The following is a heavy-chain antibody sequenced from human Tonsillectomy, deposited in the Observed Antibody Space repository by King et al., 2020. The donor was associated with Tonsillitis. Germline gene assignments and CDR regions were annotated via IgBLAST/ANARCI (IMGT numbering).Heavy chain of an antibody. D-gene: IGHD3-22*01. CDR2: IYSDGSL. Sequence: VQLVESGGGLIQPGGSLRLSCAAPGFTVSDNYLSWVRQAPGKGLEWVSIIYSDGSLYYADSVEGRFTISRDISKNTLFLQMNSLRAEDTAVYYCASGYDYYDTSGHFPVPDHWGQGTLVTVSS. CDR1: GFTVSDNY. J-gene: IGHJ4*02. V-gene: IGHV3-53*01. CDR3: ASGYDYYDTSGHFPVPDH.